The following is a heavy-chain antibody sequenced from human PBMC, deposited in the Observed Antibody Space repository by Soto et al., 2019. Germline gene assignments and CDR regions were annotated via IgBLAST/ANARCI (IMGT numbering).Heavy chain of an antibody. J-gene: IGHJ6*02. D-gene: IGHD2-2*01. Sequence: SVKVSCKASGGTFSSYAISWVRQAPGQGLEWMGGIIPIFGTANYAQKFQGRVTITADESTSTAYIELSSLRSEDTAVYYCARSQGSSTSLEIYYYYYYGMDVWGQGTKVTVSS. CDR1: GGTFSSYA. CDR3: ARSQGSSTSLEIYYYYYYGMDV. V-gene: IGHV1-69*13. CDR2: IIPIFGTA.